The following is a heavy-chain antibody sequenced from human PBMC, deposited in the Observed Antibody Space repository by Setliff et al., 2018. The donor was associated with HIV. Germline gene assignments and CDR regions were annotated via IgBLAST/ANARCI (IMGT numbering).Heavy chain of an antibody. V-gene: IGHV4-4*07. CDR1: GGSFGVYR. CDR2: IDSSGTT. J-gene: IGHJ5*01. CDR3: AKRAVQDGTVTSSNWFES. Sequence: PSETLSLTCTISGGSFGVYRWSWIRQSAGRGLEWIGRIDSSGTTDYKPSLKGRVAISVDTSRNQFSLRVTSVTAADTAVYYCAKRAVQDGTVTSSNWFESWGQGTLVTVS. D-gene: IGHD1-7*01.